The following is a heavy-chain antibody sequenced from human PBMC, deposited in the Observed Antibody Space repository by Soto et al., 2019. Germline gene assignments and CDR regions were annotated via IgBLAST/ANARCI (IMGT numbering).Heavy chain of an antibody. CDR1: GFTFSTYT. J-gene: IGHJ5*02. D-gene: IGHD3-9*01. Sequence: SLRLSCAASGFTFSTYTMNWVRQAPGKGLEWVSSIDSSSSYIYYADSVKGRFTISRDNANNSLYLQMNSLRVEDTAVYYFARDSLGLRYFDWSFDPWGQGTLVTVSS. V-gene: IGHV3-21*01. CDR2: IDSSSSYI. CDR3: ARDSLGLRYFDWSFDP.